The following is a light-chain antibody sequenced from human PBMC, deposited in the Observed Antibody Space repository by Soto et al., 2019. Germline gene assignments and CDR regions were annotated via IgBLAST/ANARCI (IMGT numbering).Light chain of an antibody. CDR2: DAS. CDR1: QSVNNY. J-gene: IGKJ4*01. CDR3: QQRRGWPPALS. V-gene: IGKV3-11*01. Sequence: EVVLTQFPATLSLSPGDRATLSCRASQSVNNYIAWYQHRPGQPPRLLMFDASKRATGIPARFSGSGSGTDFTLTISGLEPEDFAVYYCQQRRGWPPALSFGGGTKV.